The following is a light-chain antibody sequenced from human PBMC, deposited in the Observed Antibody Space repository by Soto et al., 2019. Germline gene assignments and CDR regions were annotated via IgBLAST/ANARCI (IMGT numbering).Light chain of an antibody. CDR3: QQSNNWPWT. V-gene: IGKV3-15*01. J-gene: IGKJ1*01. CDR2: AAS. Sequence: EIVLTQSPCALSLSPGERATLTCRASLRVSNYLAWYQQKPGQIPRLLIYAASTRPPGIPARFSGSGSGTKFTLTISSLQPEDFAVYYCQQSNNWPWTFGQGTKVDIK. CDR1: LRVSNY.